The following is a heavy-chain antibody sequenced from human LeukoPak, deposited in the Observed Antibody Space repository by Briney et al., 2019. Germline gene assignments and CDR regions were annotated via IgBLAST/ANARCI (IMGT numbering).Heavy chain of an antibody. CDR1: GYTFTGYY. CDR3: AREVPNVYGDYVRSAFDI. Sequence: ASVKVSCKASGYTFTGYYMHWVRQAPGQGLEWMGWINPNSGGTNYPQKLQGRVTMTTDTSTSTAYMELRSLRSDDTAVYYCAREVPNVYGDYVRSAFDIWGQGTMVTVSS. J-gene: IGHJ3*02. CDR2: INPNSGGT. V-gene: IGHV1-2*02. D-gene: IGHD4-17*01.